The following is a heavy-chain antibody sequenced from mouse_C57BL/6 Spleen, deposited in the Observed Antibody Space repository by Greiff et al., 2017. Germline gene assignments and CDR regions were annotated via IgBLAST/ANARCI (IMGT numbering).Heavy chain of an antibody. Sequence: VQLQQSGAELVRPGASVKLSCTASGFNIKDDYMHWVKQRPEQGLEWIGWIDPENGDTEYASKFQGKATITADTSSNTAYLQLSSLTSEDTAVYYCTTEGGSLYAMDYWGQGTSVTVSS. V-gene: IGHV14-4*01. CDR1: GFNIKDDY. CDR2: IDPENGDT. CDR3: TTEGGSLYAMDY. J-gene: IGHJ4*01. D-gene: IGHD1-1*01.